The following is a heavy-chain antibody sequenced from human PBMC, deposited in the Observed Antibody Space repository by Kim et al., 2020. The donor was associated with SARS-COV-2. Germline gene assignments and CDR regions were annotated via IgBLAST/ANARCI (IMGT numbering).Heavy chain of an antibody. D-gene: IGHD3-9*01. CDR1: GFTFSNAW. CDR2: IKSKTDGGTT. J-gene: IGHJ4*02. Sequence: GGSLRLSCAASGFTFSNAWMSWVRQAPGKGLEWVGRIKSKTDGGTTDYAAPVKGRFTISRDDSKNTLYLQMNSLKTEDTAVYYCTTDSVYDILTGYSLFDYWGQGTLVTVSS. CDR3: TTDSVYDILTGYSLFDY. V-gene: IGHV3-15*01.